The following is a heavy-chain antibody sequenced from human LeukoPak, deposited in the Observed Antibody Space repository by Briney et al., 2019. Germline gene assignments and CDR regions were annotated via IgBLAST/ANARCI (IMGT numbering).Heavy chain of an antibody. D-gene: IGHD3-22*01. CDR1: GFTFSSYS. CDR3: ARDSDRTYYYDSSGQPLLDYYYYYGMDV. Sequence: GGSLRLSCAASGFTFSSYSMNWVRQAPGKGLEWVSSISSSSSYIYYADSVKGRFTISRDNAKNSLYLQMNSLRAEDTAVYYCARDSDRTYYYDSSGQPLLDYYYYYGMDVWGQGTTVTVSS. J-gene: IGHJ6*02. V-gene: IGHV3-21*01. CDR2: ISSSSSYI.